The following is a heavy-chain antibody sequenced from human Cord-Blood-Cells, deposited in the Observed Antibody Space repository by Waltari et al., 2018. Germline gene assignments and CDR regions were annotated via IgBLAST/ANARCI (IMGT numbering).Heavy chain of an antibody. CDR3: ARDRRMIGGSSFNWFDP. J-gene: IGHJ5*02. CDR2: ISAYNGNT. V-gene: IGHV1-18*01. Sequence: QVQLVQSGAEVKKPGASVKVSCKDSGYTFTSYGISWVRQAPGQGLEWMGWISAYNGNTNYAQKLQGRVTMTTDTSTSTAYMELRSLRSDDTAVYYCARDRRMIGGSSFNWFDPWGQGTLVTVSS. CDR1: GYTFTSYG. D-gene: IGHD6-13*01.